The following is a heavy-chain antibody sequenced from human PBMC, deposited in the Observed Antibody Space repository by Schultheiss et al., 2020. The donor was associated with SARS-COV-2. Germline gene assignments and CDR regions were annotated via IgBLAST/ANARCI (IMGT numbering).Heavy chain of an antibody. V-gene: IGHV4-61*05. J-gene: IGHJ5*02. CDR3: ARGRPPRPWRSTMVRGVIGAGWFDP. Sequence: SQTLSLTCTVSGGSISSSSYYWGWIRQPPGKGLEWIGYIYYSGSTNYNPSLKSRVTISVDTSKNQFSLKLSSVTAADTAVYYCARGRPPRPWRSTMVRGVIGAGWFDPWGQGTLVTVSS. CDR1: GGSISSSSYY. D-gene: IGHD3-10*01. CDR2: IYYSGST.